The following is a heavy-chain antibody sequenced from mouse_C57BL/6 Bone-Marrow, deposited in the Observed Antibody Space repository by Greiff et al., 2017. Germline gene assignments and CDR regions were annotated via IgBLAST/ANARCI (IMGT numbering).Heavy chain of an antibody. Sequence: VQLQQPGTELVKPGASVKLSCKASGYTFTSYWMHWVKQRPGQGLEWIGNINPSNGGTNYNEKFKSKATLTVDKSSSTAYMQLSSLTSEDSSVYYCARGDYDYGENFDVWGTGTTVTVSS. CDR2: INPSNGGT. CDR3: ARGDYDYGENFDV. V-gene: IGHV1-53*01. J-gene: IGHJ1*03. CDR1: GYTFTSYW. D-gene: IGHD2-4*01.